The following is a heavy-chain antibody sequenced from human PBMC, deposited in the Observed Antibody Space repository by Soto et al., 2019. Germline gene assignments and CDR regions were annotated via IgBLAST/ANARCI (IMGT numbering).Heavy chain of an antibody. CDR3: ARAYSSSWYADY. Sequence: SETLSLTCAVYGGSFSGYYWSWIRQPPGEGLEWIGEINHSGSTNYNPSLKSRVTISVDTSKNQFSLKLSSVTAADTAVYYCARAYSSSWYADYWGQGTLVTVSS. CDR1: GGSFSGYY. CDR2: INHSGST. V-gene: IGHV4-34*01. J-gene: IGHJ4*02. D-gene: IGHD6-13*01.